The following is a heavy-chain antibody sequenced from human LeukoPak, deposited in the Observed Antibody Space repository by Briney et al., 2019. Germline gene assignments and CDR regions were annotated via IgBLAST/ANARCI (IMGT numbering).Heavy chain of an antibody. CDR3: ARVLSLGGYCSGGSCFLFDP. V-gene: IGHV4-61*01. J-gene: IGHJ5*02. CDR2: VYYTGNT. CDR1: GYSISSSYY. Sequence: SETLSLTCTVSGYSISSSYYWSWIRQPPGKGLEWIGYVYYTGNTNFNPSLKSRVTISVDTSKNPFSLKLSSVTAADTAVYYCARVLSLGGYCSGGSCFLFDPWGQGTLVTVSS. D-gene: IGHD2-15*01.